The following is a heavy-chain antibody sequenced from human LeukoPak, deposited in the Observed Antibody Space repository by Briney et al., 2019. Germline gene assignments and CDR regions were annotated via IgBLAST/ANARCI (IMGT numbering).Heavy chain of an antibody. CDR1: GSPFTDSP. V-gene: IGHV3-11*05. D-gene: IGHD3-9*01. CDR2: IRTST. CDR3: ARDQRYAFDY. J-gene: IGHJ4*02. Sequence: GESLRLSCATSGSPFTDSPMNWVRQAPGKGLEWVSNIRTSTEGTNYAIYADSVKGRVTFSRDDAKNTLYLHMHSLRDDDTAVYYCARDQRYAFDYWGRGILVTVSS.